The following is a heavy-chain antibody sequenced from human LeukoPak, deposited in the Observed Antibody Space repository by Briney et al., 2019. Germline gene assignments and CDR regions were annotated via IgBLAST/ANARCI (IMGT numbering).Heavy chain of an antibody. D-gene: IGHD3-10*01. Sequence: ASVKVSCKVSGYTLTELSMHWVRQAPGKGLEWMGGFDPEDDETIYAQKFQGRVTMTEDTSTDTAYMELSSLRSEDTAVYYCATGLTMVRGRLTRYYYYYYGMDVWGQGTTVTVSS. CDR1: GYTLTELS. CDR3: ATGLTMVRGRLTRYYYYYYGMDV. CDR2: FDPEDDET. V-gene: IGHV1-24*01. J-gene: IGHJ6*02.